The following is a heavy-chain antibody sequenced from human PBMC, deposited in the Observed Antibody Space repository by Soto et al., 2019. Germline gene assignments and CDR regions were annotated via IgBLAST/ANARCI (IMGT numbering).Heavy chain of an antibody. CDR3: ARDFRPYPAANYYGMDV. Sequence: ASVKVSCKASGYTFTSYGISWVRQAPGQGLEWMGWISAYNGNTNYAQKLQGRVTMTTDTSTSTAYMELRSLRSDDTAVYYCARDFRPYPAANYYGMDVWGQGTTVTVSS. CDR2: ISAYNGNT. J-gene: IGHJ6*02. D-gene: IGHD6-25*01. CDR1: GYTFTSYG. V-gene: IGHV1-18*01.